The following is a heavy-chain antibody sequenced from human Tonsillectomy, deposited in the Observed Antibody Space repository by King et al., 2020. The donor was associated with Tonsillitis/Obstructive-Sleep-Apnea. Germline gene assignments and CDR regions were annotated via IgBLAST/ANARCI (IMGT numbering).Heavy chain of an antibody. V-gene: IGHV2-26*01. D-gene: IGHD6-19*01. Sequence: TLKESGPVLVKPTETLTLTCTVSGFSLSNARMGVSWIRQPPGQALEWLAHIFSNDEKSYSTSLKSRLTISKDTSKSQVVLTMTNMDPVDTATYYCARISMYSSGWSIFDYWGQGTLVTVSS. J-gene: IGHJ4*02. CDR1: GFSLSNARMG. CDR2: IFSNDEK. CDR3: ARISMYSSGWSIFDY.